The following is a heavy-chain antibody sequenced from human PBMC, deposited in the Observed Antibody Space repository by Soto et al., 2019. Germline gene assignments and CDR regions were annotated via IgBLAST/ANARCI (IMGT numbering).Heavy chain of an antibody. Sequence: QVQLVQSGAEVKKPGASVKVSCKASGYTFTSYYMHWVRQAPGQGLEWMGIINPSGGSTSYAQKFQGRVTMTRDTSTSTVYMELRSLRSEDTAVYYCARTPLYCGGDCYPYWYFDLWGRGTLVTVSS. CDR1: GYTFTSYY. CDR3: ARTPLYCGGDCYPYWYFDL. CDR2: INPSGGST. D-gene: IGHD2-21*02. V-gene: IGHV1-46*01. J-gene: IGHJ2*01.